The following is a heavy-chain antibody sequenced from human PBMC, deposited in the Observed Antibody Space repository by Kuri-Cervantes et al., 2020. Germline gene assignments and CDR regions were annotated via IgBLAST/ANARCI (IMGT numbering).Heavy chain of an antibody. Sequence: SVKVSCKASGGTFSSYAISWVRQAPGQGLEWMGGINPIFGTANYARKFQGRVTITTDESTSTAYMELSSLRSEDTAVYYCARDGRGGGWLELRDYYYYYMDVWGKGTTVTVSS. CDR3: ARDGRGGGWLELRDYYYYYMDV. D-gene: IGHD1-7*01. J-gene: IGHJ6*03. CDR1: GGTFSSYA. CDR2: INPIFGTA. V-gene: IGHV1-69*05.